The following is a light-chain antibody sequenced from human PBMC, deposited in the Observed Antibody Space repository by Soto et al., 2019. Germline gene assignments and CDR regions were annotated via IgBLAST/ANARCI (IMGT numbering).Light chain of an antibody. V-gene: IGKV3-20*01. CDR2: GAS. Sequence: EIVLTQSPGTLSLSPGERAPLSCRASQSVSNNYLAWYQQRPGQAPRLLIYGASTRATGIPARFSGSGSGTDLALTISSLQPDDFATYYCQQYNSYSRTFGQGTKVDIK. J-gene: IGKJ1*01. CDR1: QSVSNNY. CDR3: QQYNSYSRT.